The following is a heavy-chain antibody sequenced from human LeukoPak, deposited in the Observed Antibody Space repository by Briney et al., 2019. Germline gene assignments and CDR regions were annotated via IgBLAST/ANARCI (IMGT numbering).Heavy chain of an antibody. D-gene: IGHD6-13*01. CDR2: ISYDGSNK. CDR1: GFTFSSYA. V-gene: IGHV3-30*04. CDR3: AKDLMYSSSWYYFDY. J-gene: IGHJ4*02. Sequence: PGGSLRLSCAASGFTFSSYAMHWVRQAPGKGLEWVAVISYDGSNKYYADSVKGRFTISRDNSKNTLYLQMNSLRAEDTAVYYCAKDLMYSSSWYYFDYWGQGTLVTVSS.